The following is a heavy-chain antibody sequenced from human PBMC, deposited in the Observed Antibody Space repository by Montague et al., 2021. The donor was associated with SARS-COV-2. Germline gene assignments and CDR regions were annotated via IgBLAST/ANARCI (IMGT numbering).Heavy chain of an antibody. D-gene: IGHD1-26*01. V-gene: IGHV6-1*01. CDR3: ARHSYSGTYFGLNDAFDI. Sequence: CAISGDSVSSNNAAWNWIRQSPSRGLEWLGGTCYRSEWYFDYAISLRGRITINPDTSKNQFSLQLDSVTLDDTAVYYCARHSYSGTYFGLNDAFDIWGQGTLVTVSS. J-gene: IGHJ3*02. CDR1: GDSVSSNNAA. CDR2: TCYRSEWYF.